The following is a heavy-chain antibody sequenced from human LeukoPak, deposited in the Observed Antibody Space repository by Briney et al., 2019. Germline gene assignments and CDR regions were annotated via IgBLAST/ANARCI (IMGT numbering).Heavy chain of an antibody. CDR2: MYISGST. CDR1: SGSISSYY. Sequence: SETLSLTCTVSSGSISSYYWSWIRQPAGKGLEWIGRMYISGSTDYNPSLKSRVTMSVDSSKNQFSLKLTSATAADTAVYYCARDMVRGVKAYLSWFDPWGQGTLVTVSS. D-gene: IGHD3-10*01. CDR3: ARDMVRGVKAYLSWFDP. V-gene: IGHV4-4*07. J-gene: IGHJ5*02.